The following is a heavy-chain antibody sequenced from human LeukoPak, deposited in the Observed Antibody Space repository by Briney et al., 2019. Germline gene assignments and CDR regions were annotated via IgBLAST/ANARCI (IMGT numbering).Heavy chain of an antibody. CDR3: ARCGRYSSGWQLTDHYYYMDV. CDR1: GFTVSSNY. J-gene: IGHJ6*03. CDR2: IYSGGST. D-gene: IGHD6-19*01. Sequence: PGGSLRLSCAASGFTVSSNYMSWVRQAPGKGLEWVSVIYSGGSTYYADSVKGRFTISRDNSKNTLYLQMNSLRAEDTAVYYCARCGRYSSGWQLTDHYYYMDVWGKGTTVTVSS. V-gene: IGHV3-66*01.